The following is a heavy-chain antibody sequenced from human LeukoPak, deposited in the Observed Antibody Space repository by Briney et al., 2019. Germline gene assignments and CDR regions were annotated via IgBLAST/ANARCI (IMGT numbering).Heavy chain of an antibody. CDR2: IYYSGST. CDR3: ARGVTMIVVVTGNWFDP. D-gene: IGHD3-22*01. V-gene: IGHV4-31*03. J-gene: IGHJ5*02. Sequence: SETLSLTCTVSGGSISSGGYYWSWIRQHPGKGLEWIGYIYYSGSTYYNPSLKSRVIISVDTSKNQFSLKLSSVTAADTAVHYCARGVTMIVVVTGNWFDPWGQGTLVTVSS. CDR1: GGSISSGGYY.